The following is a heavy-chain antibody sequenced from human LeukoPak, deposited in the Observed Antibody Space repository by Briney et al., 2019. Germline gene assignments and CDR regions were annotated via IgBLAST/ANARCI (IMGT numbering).Heavy chain of an antibody. CDR2: ISGSGGST. V-gene: IGHV3-23*01. Sequence: GGSLRLSCTTSGFTFSRYAMSWVRQAPGKGLQWVSGISGSGGSTYYADSVKGRFTISRDNFKSTLYLQMGSLRAEDTAVYYCANLYGDYNFDYWGQGTLVTVSS. J-gene: IGHJ4*02. CDR1: GFTFSRYA. CDR3: ANLYGDYNFDY. D-gene: IGHD4-17*01.